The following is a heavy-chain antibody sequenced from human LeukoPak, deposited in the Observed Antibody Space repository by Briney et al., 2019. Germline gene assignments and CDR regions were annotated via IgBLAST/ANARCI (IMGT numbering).Heavy chain of an antibody. Sequence: GGSLRLSCAASGFTFSSYSMNWVRQAPVKGLEWVSYISSSSSTIYYADSVKGRFTISRDNAKNSLYLQMNSLRDEDTAVYYCASGYDYVWGSYRRGKYYFDYWGQGTLVTVSS. V-gene: IGHV3-48*02. CDR1: GFTFSSYS. CDR3: ASGYDYVWGSYRRGKYYFDY. J-gene: IGHJ4*02. D-gene: IGHD3-16*02. CDR2: ISSSSSTI.